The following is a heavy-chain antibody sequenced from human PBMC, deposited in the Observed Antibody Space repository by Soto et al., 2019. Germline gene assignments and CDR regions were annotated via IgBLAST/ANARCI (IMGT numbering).Heavy chain of an antibody. D-gene: IGHD3-22*01. Sequence: ASVKVSCKASGYTFTSYYMHWVRQAPGQGLEWMGIINPSGGSTSYAQKFQGRVTMTRDTSTSTVYMELSSLRSEDTAVYYCARDQRGDSSGYYYTKYGMDVWGQGTTVTVSS. CDR2: INPSGGST. V-gene: IGHV1-46*01. J-gene: IGHJ6*02. CDR1: GYTFTSYY. CDR3: ARDQRGDSSGYYYTKYGMDV.